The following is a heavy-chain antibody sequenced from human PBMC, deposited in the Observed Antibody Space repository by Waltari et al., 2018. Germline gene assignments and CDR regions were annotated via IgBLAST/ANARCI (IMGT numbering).Heavy chain of an antibody. CDR2: IIPMYGLV. D-gene: IGHD6-25*01. V-gene: IGHV1-69*15. CDR1: GDTFSSFA. J-gene: IGHJ1*01. Sequence: QVQLVQSGAEVKKSGSSVKVSCKASGDTFSSFATSWVRQAPGQGLEWRGRIIPMYGLVNYAQALQGRATISADESTTTAYLELTSLSPEDTAVYYCAQWGSGYSREYFQHWGQGTLITVFS. CDR3: AQWGSGYSREYFQH.